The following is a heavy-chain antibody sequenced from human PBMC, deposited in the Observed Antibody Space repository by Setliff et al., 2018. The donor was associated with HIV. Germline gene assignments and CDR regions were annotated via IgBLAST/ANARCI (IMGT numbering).Heavy chain of an antibody. CDR3: AGAAYSGTYLWEPATDL. J-gene: IGHJ2*01. Sequence: TLSLTCTVSGDSITRGSYYWSWIRPPAGKGLEWIGHIYTSGKTHYSPSLKSRITISADTSKNQLSLNLSSVTAADTAGYYCAGAAYSGTYLWEPATDLWGRGTLVTVSS. CDR2: IYTSGKT. D-gene: IGHD1-26*01. CDR1: GDSITRGSYY. V-gene: IGHV4-61*09.